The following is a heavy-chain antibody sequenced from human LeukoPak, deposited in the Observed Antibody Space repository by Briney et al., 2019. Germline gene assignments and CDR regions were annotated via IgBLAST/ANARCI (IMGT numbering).Heavy chain of an antibody. V-gene: IGHV1-18*01. J-gene: IGHJ4*02. CDR1: GYTFTSYD. Sequence: SSVKVSCKASGYTFTSYDITWVRQAPGQGLEWMGWISAYNGNTNYAQKLQGRITMTTDTSTSTAYMELRSLRSDDTAVYYCARVSRWYSFFDYWGQGTLVTVSS. CDR3: ARVSRWYSFFDY. CDR2: ISAYNGNT. D-gene: IGHD4-23*01.